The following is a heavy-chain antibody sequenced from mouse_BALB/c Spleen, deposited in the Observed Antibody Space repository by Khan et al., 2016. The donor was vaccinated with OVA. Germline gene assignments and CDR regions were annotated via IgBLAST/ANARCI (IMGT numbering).Heavy chain of an antibody. Sequence: VQLQQSGPELVKSGASVKISCKTSGYTFTEYTMHCVKQSHGKNIEGIRGLIPNSGGTRYNQKFKGQATLTVDKSSSTAYLQLRSLTSEDSAVYYGSRGVAYYWYYWFAYWGQGTLVTVSA. CDR2: LIPNSGGT. J-gene: IGHJ3*01. CDR3: SRGVAYYWYYWFAY. D-gene: IGHD2-14*01. V-gene: IGHV1-18*01. CDR1: GYTFTEYT.